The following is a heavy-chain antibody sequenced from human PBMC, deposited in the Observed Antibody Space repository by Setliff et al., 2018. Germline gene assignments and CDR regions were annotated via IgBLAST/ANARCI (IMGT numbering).Heavy chain of an antibody. CDR1: GFTFNTYW. V-gene: IGHV3-7*01. CDR2: IKQDGSEK. CDR3: VRNGGNSDY. D-gene: IGHD2-8*01. J-gene: IGHJ4*02. Sequence: PGGSLRLSCAGSGFTFNTYWMSWVRQAPGKGLEWVANIKQDGSEKDYVDSVKGRFTISRDNARNSVHLQMNSLRAEDTAIYYCVRNGGNSDYWGQGTLVTVSS.